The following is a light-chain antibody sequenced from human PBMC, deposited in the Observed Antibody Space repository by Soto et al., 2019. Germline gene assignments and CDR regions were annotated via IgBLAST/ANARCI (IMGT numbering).Light chain of an antibody. Sequence: DIQMTQSPSTLSASVGDRVTITCRASQSISSWLAWYQQKPGKAPKLLIYDASSLESGVPSRFSGSGSGTEFTITISSLQPDDFATYYCHQYNSYSWTFGQGTKVEIK. V-gene: IGKV1-5*01. CDR1: QSISSW. CDR3: HQYNSYSWT. J-gene: IGKJ1*01. CDR2: DAS.